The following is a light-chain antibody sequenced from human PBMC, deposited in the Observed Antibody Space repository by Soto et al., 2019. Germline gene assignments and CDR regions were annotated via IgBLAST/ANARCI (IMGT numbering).Light chain of an antibody. CDR2: DVS. CDR1: SSDVGGYNY. V-gene: IGLV2-14*01. Sequence: QSALTQPASVSGSPGQSITISCTGTSSDVGGYNYVSWYQQHPGKAPKLMIYDVSNRPSGVSNRFSGSKSGNTASLTISGLQAEDEADYYGSSYTSSSTLYVVFGGGTTLTVL. CDR3: SSYTSSSTLYVV. J-gene: IGLJ2*01.